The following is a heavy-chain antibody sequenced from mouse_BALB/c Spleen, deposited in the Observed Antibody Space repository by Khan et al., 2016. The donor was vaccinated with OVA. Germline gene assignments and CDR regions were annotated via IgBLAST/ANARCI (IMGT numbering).Heavy chain of an antibody. V-gene: IGHV1-39*01. D-gene: IGHD2-1*01. Sequence: EVQLKQSGPELEKPGASVKMSCKASGYSFTGYNMNWVKQSNGKSLEWIGDIDPYYGGATYNQKFKGKATLTVDKSSSTAYMQLKSLTSEDSAVYYCTRGFGNYVRYYFDYWGQGTTLTVSS. CDR3: TRGFGNYVRYYFDY. J-gene: IGHJ2*01. CDR1: GYSFTGYN. CDR2: IDPYYGGA.